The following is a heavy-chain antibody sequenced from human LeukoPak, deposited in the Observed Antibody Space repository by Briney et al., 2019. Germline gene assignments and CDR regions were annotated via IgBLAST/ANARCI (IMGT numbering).Heavy chain of an antibody. Sequence: SVKVSCKASGYTFTSYAISWVRQAPGQGLEWMGRIIPIFGTANYAQKFQGRVTITTDESTSTAYMELSSLRSEDTAVYYCASFPLVGGVRGCPLDYGGKEPLVTVPS. J-gene: IGHJ4*02. CDR2: IIPIFGTA. CDR1: GYTFTSYA. D-gene: IGHD3-16*01. CDR3: ASFPLVGGVRGCPLDY. V-gene: IGHV1-69*05.